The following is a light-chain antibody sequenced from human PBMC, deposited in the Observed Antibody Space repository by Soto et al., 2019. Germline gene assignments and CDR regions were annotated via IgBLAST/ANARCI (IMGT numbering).Light chain of an antibody. CDR3: ASHTKSNTLV. J-gene: IGLJ7*01. V-gene: IGLV2-14*03. CDR1: NGDVGGHNY. Sequence: QSALTQPASVSGSPGQSITISCTGTNGDVGGHNYVSWYQQYAAKAPKLMIYNVGERPSGLSSRFSGSNSGSTASLTISGLQSGDEAEYNCASHTKSNTLVFGGGTQRPSS. CDR2: NVG.